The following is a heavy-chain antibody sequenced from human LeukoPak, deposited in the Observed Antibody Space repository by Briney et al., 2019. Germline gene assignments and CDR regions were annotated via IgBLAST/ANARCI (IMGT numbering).Heavy chain of an antibody. V-gene: IGHV3-23*01. CDR3: TKDRNFDYYDGSGYSFQH. CDR1: GFTFSSNG. J-gene: IGHJ1*01. D-gene: IGHD3-22*01. Sequence: GGSLRLSCAASGFTFSSNGMSWVRQAPGKGLEWIADISGSGGSTNYADSVKGRFTISRDNSKNTLYLQMNSRRAEDTAVYHCTKDRNFDYYDGSGYSFQHWGQGTLVTVSS. CDR2: ISGSGGST.